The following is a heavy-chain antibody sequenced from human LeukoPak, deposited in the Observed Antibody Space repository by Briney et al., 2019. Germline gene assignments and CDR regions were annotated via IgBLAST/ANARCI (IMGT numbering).Heavy chain of an antibody. D-gene: IGHD3-22*01. Sequence: PGGSLRLSCVASGFTFSSYSMNWVRQAPGKGLEWVSSISSSSGYIYYSDSVKGRSTISRDNAKNSLYLQMNGLRAEDTAVYYCARAPGDSSDYSRDRTGGQGTLVTVS. V-gene: IGHV3-21*01. J-gene: IGHJ4*02. CDR2: ISSSSGYI. CDR3: ARAPGDSSDYSRDRT. CDR1: GFTFSSYS.